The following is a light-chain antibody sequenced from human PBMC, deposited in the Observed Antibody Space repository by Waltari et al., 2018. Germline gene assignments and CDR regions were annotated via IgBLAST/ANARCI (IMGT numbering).Light chain of an antibody. J-gene: IGLJ2*01. CDR2: NCS. V-gene: IGLV2-14*02. Sequence: WYQQHPGRAPRLIIRNCSERPSGVPHRFSGSKSGNTASLTISSLRSEDESLYFCSSFTTGSTGLFGGGTKLTVL. CDR3: SSFTTGSTGL.